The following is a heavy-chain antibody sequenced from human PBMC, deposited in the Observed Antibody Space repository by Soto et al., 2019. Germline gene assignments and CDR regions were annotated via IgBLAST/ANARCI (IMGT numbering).Heavy chain of an antibody. J-gene: IGHJ4*02. CDR3: AREGKDWNYEY. CDR2: INSDGSST. V-gene: IGHV3-74*01. D-gene: IGHD1-7*01. Sequence: GGSLILSCAASGFTFSSYWMHWVRQAPGKGLVRVSRINSDGSSTSYADSVKGRFTISRDNAKNTLYLQMNSLRAEDTAVYYCAREGKDWNYEYWGQGTLVTVSS. CDR1: GFTFSSYW.